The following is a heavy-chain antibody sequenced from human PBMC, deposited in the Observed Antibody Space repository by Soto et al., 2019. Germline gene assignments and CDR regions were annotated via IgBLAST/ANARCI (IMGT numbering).Heavy chain of an antibody. V-gene: IGHV3-9*01. CDR3: AKDGGITMVRGVITKSSGFDY. D-gene: IGHD3-10*01. CDR1: GFTFDDYA. Sequence: EVQLVESGGGLVQPGRSLRLSCAASGFTFDDYAMHWVRQAPGKGLEWVSGISWNSGSIGYADSVKGRFTISRDNAKNSLDLQMNSLRAESTALYYCAKDGGITMVRGVITKSSGFDYWGQGTLVTVSS. CDR2: ISWNSGSI. J-gene: IGHJ4*02.